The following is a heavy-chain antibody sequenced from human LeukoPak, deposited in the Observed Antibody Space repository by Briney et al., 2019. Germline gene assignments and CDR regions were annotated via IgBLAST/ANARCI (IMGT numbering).Heavy chain of an antibody. CDR2: IIPFFGPA. V-gene: IGHV1-69*13. Sequence: GASVKVSCKASGGTFSSSTISWVRQAPGQGLEWMGGIIPFFGPANYAQSFQDRLTITADESTSTAYMELSGLRSEDTAVYYGARVAAGGPFAFWGQGPLVPVSS. J-gene: IGHJ4*02. D-gene: IGHD6-13*01. CDR3: ARVAAGGPFAF. CDR1: GGTFSSST.